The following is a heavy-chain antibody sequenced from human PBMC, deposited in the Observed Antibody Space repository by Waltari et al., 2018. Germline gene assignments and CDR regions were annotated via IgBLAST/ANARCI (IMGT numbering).Heavy chain of an antibody. D-gene: IGHD3-10*01. J-gene: IGHJ4*02. CDR2: SIPSLGTP. CDR3: ARTYRTMRWFGELLDY. Sequence: QVQLVQSGAEVKKPGSSVKVSCKASGGTFSSYAISWVRQAPGQGLEWMGGSIPSLGTPNYAQKCQGRVTITADESTSTAYMELSSLRSEDTAVYYCARTYRTMRWFGELLDYWGQGTLVTVSS. V-gene: IGHV1-69*01. CDR1: GGTFSSYA.